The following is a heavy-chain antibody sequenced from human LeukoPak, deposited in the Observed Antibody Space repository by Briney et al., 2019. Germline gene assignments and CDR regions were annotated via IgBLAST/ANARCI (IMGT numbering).Heavy chain of an antibody. CDR1: GDSITDYS. D-gene: IGHD3-10*01. J-gene: IGHJ5*02. Sequence: SETLSLTCSVSGDSITDYSWSWIRQTPGKGLEWIGYIYYNGDTHYNPSLNSRLSMSVDTPKKQFSLNLRSVTAADTAVYYCVRGPYGSSISNWFDPWGQGLLVTVSS. CDR3: VRGPYGSSISNWFDP. V-gene: IGHV4-59*01. CDR2: IYYNGDT.